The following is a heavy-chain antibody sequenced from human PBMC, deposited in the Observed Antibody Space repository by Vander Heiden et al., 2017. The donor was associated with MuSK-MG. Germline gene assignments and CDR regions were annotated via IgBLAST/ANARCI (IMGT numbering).Heavy chain of an antibody. V-gene: IGHV3-30*18. CDR1: GFTFSRCG. CDR3: AKDLADSNYVLDY. J-gene: IGHJ4*02. CDR2: ISYDGSNK. D-gene: IGHD4-4*01. Sequence: QVQLVESGGGVVQPGRSLRLSCAASGFTFSRCGSHCVRQAPGKGLEWVAVISYDGSNKYYADSVKGRFTISRDNSKNTLYLQMNSLRAEDTAVYYCAKDLADSNYVLDYWGQGTLVTVSS.